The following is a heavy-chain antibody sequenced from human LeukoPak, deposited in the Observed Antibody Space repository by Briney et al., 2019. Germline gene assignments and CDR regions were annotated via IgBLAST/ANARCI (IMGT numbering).Heavy chain of an antibody. CDR3: ATVNYDSSGYYDLSPRRNWFDP. Sequence: ASVKVSCKVSGYTLTELSMHWVRQAPGKGLEWMGGFDPEDGETIHAQKFQGRVTMTEDTSTDTAYMELSSLRSEDTAVYYCATVNYDSSGYYDLSPRRNWFDPWGQGTLVTVSS. CDR1: GYTLTELS. V-gene: IGHV1-24*01. CDR2: FDPEDGET. J-gene: IGHJ5*02. D-gene: IGHD3-22*01.